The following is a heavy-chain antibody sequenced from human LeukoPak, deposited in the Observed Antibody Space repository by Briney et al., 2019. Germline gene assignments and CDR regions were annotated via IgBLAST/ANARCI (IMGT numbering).Heavy chain of an antibody. J-gene: IGHJ6*03. Sequence: SETLSLTCTVSGGSINSYYWSWIRQPPGKGLECIGYIHYTGSTNYNPSLKSRVTISVDTSKNQFSLKLSSVTAADTAVYYCARETSQKGAHYMDVWGKGTTVTISS. D-gene: IGHD3-16*01. CDR3: ARETSQKGAHYMDV. V-gene: IGHV4-59*01. CDR1: GGSINSYY. CDR2: IHYTGST.